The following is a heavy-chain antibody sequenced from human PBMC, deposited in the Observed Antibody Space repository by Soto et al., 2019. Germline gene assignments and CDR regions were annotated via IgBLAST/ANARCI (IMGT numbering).Heavy chain of an antibody. Sequence: EVQLVESGGGLVKPGGSLRLSCAASGFTFSSYSMNWVRQAPGKGLEWVSSISSGSDYIFYADSVKGRFTISRDNAKNSQFLQMNSLTAEDTAVYYCARSPVGDAFNVWGQGTVVTVSS. V-gene: IGHV3-21*01. CDR1: GFTFSSYS. CDR2: ISSGSDYI. CDR3: ARSPVGDAFNV. J-gene: IGHJ3*01.